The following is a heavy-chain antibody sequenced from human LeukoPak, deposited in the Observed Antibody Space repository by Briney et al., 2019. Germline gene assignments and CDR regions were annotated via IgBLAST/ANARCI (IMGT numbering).Heavy chain of an antibody. J-gene: IGHJ4*02. V-gene: IGHV4-34*01. Sequence: QPSETLSLTCAVYGGSFSGYYWSWIRQPPGKGLEWIGEINHSGSTNYNPSLKSRVTISVDTSKNQFSLKLSSVTAADTAVYYCASRHFWSGYYETPFDYWGQGTLVTVSS. CDR2: INHSGST. CDR1: GGSFSGYY. D-gene: IGHD3-3*02. CDR3: ASRHFWSGYYETPFDY.